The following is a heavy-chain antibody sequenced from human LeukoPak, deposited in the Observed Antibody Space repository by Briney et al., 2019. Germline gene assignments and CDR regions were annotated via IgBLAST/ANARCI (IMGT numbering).Heavy chain of an antibody. V-gene: IGHV3-74*01. Sequence: GGSLRLSCAASGFTFSSYWMHWVRQAPGKGLVWVSRINTDGSSTSYADSVKGRFTISRDNAKNTLYLQMNSLRAEDTAVYYCARGGYYYGSGSYYPFDYWGQGTLVTVSS. D-gene: IGHD3-10*01. CDR1: GFTFSSYW. J-gene: IGHJ4*02. CDR3: ARGGYYYGSGSYYPFDY. CDR2: INTDGSST.